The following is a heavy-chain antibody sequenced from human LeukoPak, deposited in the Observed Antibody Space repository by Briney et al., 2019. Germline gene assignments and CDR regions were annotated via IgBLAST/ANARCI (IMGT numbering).Heavy chain of an antibody. D-gene: IGHD6-19*01. CDR2: ISWNSGSI. CDR1: GFTLSDYH. V-gene: IGHV3-9*01. J-gene: IGHJ3*02. Sequence: GGSLRLSCAASGFTLSDYHMNWVRQAPGKGLEWVSGISWNSGSIGYADSVKGRFTVSRDNAKNSLYLQMNSLRAEDTALYYCGRIGRLDVDAFDIWGQGTMVTVSS. CDR3: GRIGRLDVDAFDI.